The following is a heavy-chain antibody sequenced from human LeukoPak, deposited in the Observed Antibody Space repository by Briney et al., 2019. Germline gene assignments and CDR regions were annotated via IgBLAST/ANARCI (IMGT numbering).Heavy chain of an antibody. Sequence: PGGSLRLSCAASGFTFSSYAMHWVRQAPGKGLEWVAVISYDGSNKYYADSVKGRFTISRDNSKNTLYLQMNSLRAEDTAVYYCARASNPYDFWSGYHGMDVWGQGTTVTVSS. CDR2: ISYDGSNK. D-gene: IGHD3-3*01. CDR1: GFTFSSYA. V-gene: IGHV3-30-3*01. J-gene: IGHJ6*02. CDR3: ARASNPYDFWSGYHGMDV.